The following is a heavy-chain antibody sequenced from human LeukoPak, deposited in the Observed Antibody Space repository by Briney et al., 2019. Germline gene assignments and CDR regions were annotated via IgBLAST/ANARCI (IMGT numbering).Heavy chain of an antibody. CDR1: GYSISSGYY. J-gene: IGHJ4*02. V-gene: IGHV4-38-2*02. CDR2: IYHSGST. CDR3: AREGYSGSFPTQSDY. Sequence: SETLSLTCTVSGYSISSGYYWGWIRQPPGKGLEWIGSIYHSGSTYYNPSLKSRVTISVDTSKNQFSLKLSSVAAADTAVYYCAREGYSGSFPTQSDYWGQGTLVTVSS. D-gene: IGHD1-26*01.